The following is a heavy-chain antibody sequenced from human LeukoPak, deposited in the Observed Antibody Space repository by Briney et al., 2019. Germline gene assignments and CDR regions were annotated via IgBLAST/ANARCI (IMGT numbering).Heavy chain of an antibody. V-gene: IGHV3-7*01. J-gene: IGHJ4*02. CDR3: ARGLDCRSTSCYLDN. CDR2: IKQDGSEK. CDR1: GFTFTKYW. Sequence: GGSLRLSGAASGFTFTKYWMTWVRQAPGKGLEWVANIKQDGSEKFYVDSVKGRFTISRDNAKNSLDLQINSLGAEDTAVYYCARGLDCRSTSCYLDNWGQGTLVTVSS. D-gene: IGHD2-2*01.